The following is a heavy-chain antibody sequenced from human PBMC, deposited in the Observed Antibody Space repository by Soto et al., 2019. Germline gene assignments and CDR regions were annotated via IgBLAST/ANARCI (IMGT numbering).Heavy chain of an antibody. CDR3: ASGNYDSSGYYWFDP. V-gene: IGHV1-69*13. CDR1: GGTFSSYA. D-gene: IGHD3-22*01. CDR2: IIPIFGTA. J-gene: IGHJ5*02. Sequence: GASVKVSCKASGGTFSSYAISWVRQAPGQGLEWMGGIIPIFGTANYAQKFQGRVTITADESTRTAYMELSSLRSEDTAVYYCASGNYDSSGYYWFDPWGQGTLVTVSS.